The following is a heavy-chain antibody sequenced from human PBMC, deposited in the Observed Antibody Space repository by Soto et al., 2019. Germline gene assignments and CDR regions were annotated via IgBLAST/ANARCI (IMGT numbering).Heavy chain of an antibody. CDR2: IIPIFPTP. CDR3: XXXXXXXXXXGNYYYAMDV. J-gene: IGHJ6*02. Sequence: QVQLVQSGAEVKKPGSSVTVSCKASGGTFGNSAISWVRQAPGQGLEWMGGIIPIFPTPDYAQKFQGRVTITADEATSTAYMELTSLRSEDTXVXXXXXXXXXXXXXGNYYYAMDVWGQGTTVTVSS. V-gene: IGHV1-69*12. CDR1: GGTFGNSA.